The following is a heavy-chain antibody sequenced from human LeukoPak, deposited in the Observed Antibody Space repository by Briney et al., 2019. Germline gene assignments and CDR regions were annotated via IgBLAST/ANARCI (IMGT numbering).Heavy chain of an antibody. Sequence: GGSLRLSCAASGFTFSSYEMNSVRQAPGKGLDWVSYIYKTGTTTYYADSVRGRFTISRDNARNSLFLQMNSLRAEDTAVCYCARGAYGDNGRGYWGQGTLVTVS. J-gene: IGHJ4*02. CDR1: GFTFSSYE. CDR2: IYKTGTTT. CDR3: ARGAYGDNGRGY. V-gene: IGHV3-48*03. D-gene: IGHD4-17*01.